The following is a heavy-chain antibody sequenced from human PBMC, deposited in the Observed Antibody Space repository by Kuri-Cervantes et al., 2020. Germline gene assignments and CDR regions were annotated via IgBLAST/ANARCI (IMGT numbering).Heavy chain of an antibody. Sequence: SETLSLTCTVSGGSISSYYWSWIRQPPGKGLEWIGYIYYSGSTNYNPSLKSRVTISVDTSKNQFSRKLSSVTAADTAVYYCARGGMYYYGSGSSARNWFDPWGQGTLVTVSS. CDR3: ARGGMYYYGSGSSARNWFDP. CDR1: GGSISSYY. CDR2: IYYSGST. V-gene: IGHV4-59*12. D-gene: IGHD3-10*01. J-gene: IGHJ5*02.